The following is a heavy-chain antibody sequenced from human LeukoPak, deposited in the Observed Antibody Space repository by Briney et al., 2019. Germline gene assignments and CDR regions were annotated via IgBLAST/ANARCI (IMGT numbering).Heavy chain of an antibody. J-gene: IGHJ1*01. CDR2: IRYDGSNK. CDR1: GFTFSSYG. D-gene: IGHD6-19*01. Sequence: GGSLRLTCAASGFTFSSYGMHWVRQAPGKGLEWVAFIRYDGSNKYYADSVKGRFTISRDNSKNTLYLQMNSLRAEDTAVYYCAKVSWGYSSGGHRRPVGAEYFQHWGQGTLVTVSS. V-gene: IGHV3-30*02. CDR3: AKVSWGYSSGGHRRPVGAEYFQH.